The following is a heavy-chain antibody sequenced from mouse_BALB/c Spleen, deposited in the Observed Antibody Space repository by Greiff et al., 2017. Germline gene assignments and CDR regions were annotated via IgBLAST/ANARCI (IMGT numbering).Heavy chain of an antibody. J-gene: IGHJ3*01. D-gene: IGHD1-1*01. CDR1: GFSLTSYG. Sequence: VKLLESGPGLVQPSQSLSITCTVSGFSLTSYGVHWVRQSPGKGLEWLGVIWSGGSTDYNAAFISRLSISKDNSKSQVFFKMNSLQANDTAIYYCARPGNYGSLAYWGQGTLVTVSA. CDR3: ARPGNYGSLAY. CDR2: IWSGGST. V-gene: IGHV2-2*02.